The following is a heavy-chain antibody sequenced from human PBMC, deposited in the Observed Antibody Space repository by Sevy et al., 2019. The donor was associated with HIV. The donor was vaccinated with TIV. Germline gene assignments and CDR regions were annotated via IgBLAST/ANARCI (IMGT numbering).Heavy chain of an antibody. CDR1: GFTFSMYW. V-gene: IGHV3-7*01. CDR3: ARAYYKFCGGDCYLDY. Sequence: GGSLRLSCAASGFTFSMYWMSWVRQAPGKGLEWVAKIKQDGSETYCVDSVKGRFTISRDNAKNSLYLQMKSLRADDTAVYYCARAYYKFCGGDCYLDYWGQGTLVTVSS. D-gene: IGHD2-21*02. CDR2: IKQDGSET. J-gene: IGHJ4*02.